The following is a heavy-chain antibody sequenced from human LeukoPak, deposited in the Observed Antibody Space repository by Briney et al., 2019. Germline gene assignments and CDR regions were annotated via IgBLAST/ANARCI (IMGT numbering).Heavy chain of an antibody. CDR2: ISSSSSYI. D-gene: IGHD1-1*01. CDR1: GFTFSSYS. Sequence: GGSLRLSCAASGFTFSSYSMNWVRQAPGKGLEWVSSISSSSSYIYYADSVKGRFTISRDNGKHSLYLQMSGLRAEDTAVYYCARDSSPKRGYDALDVWGQGTMVTVSS. CDR3: ARDSSPKRGYDALDV. J-gene: IGHJ3*01. V-gene: IGHV3-21*04.